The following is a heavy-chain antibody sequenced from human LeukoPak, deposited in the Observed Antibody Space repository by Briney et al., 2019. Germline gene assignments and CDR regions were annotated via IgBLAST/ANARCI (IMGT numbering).Heavy chain of an antibody. D-gene: IGHD4-11*01. Sequence: ASMKVSCKASGYTFTGYYIHWVRQAPGQGLEWMRRINPDSGDTDYAQKFQGRVTMTSDTSISTAYMELSRLRSDDTAVYYCARDSLTTPTHHWGQGTLVSVSS. J-gene: IGHJ1*01. CDR1: GYTFTGYY. V-gene: IGHV1-2*06. CDR3: ARDSLTTPTHH. CDR2: INPDSGDT.